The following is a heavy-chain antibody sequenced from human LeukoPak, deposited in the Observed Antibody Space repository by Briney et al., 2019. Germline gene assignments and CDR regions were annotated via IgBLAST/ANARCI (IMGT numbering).Heavy chain of an antibody. Sequence: GGSLRLSCAASGFTFSSYAMTWVRQAAGKGLGWVSVISGSGGSTYYADSVKGRFTVSRDNSKNTLYLQMNSLRAEDTALYYCARTGGYYDTSGYVYWGQGTLVTVSS. CDR1: GFTFSSYA. CDR2: ISGSGGST. V-gene: IGHV3-23*01. D-gene: IGHD3-22*01. J-gene: IGHJ4*02. CDR3: ARTGGYYDTSGYVY.